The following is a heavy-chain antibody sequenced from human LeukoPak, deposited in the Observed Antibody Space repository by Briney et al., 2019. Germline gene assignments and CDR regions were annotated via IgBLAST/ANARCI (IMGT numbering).Heavy chain of an antibody. CDR1: GFTFRSYW. Sequence: GGSLRLSCAASGFTFRSYWMSWLRQAPGKGPEWVANIRQDGSEKYYMDSVKGRFTISRDNAKKSLYLQMNSLRADDTVMYYCARDFSAQVPVTIHDNWFDPWGQGTLVIVSS. J-gene: IGHJ5*02. D-gene: IGHD2-2*01. CDR3: ARDFSAQVPVTIHDNWFDP. CDR2: IRQDGSEK. V-gene: IGHV3-7*01.